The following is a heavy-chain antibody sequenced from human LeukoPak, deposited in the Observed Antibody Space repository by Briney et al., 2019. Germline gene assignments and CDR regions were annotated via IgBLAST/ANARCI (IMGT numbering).Heavy chain of an antibody. Sequence: PGRSLRLSCAASGFTFSSYGMHWVRQAPGKGLEWVAVISYDGSNKYYADSVKSRFTISRDNSKNTLYLQMNSLRAEDTAVYYCAKGGSSGYWGQGTLVTVSS. J-gene: IGHJ4*02. CDR2: ISYDGSNK. V-gene: IGHV3-30*18. D-gene: IGHD6-6*01. CDR3: AKGGSSGY. CDR1: GFTFSSYG.